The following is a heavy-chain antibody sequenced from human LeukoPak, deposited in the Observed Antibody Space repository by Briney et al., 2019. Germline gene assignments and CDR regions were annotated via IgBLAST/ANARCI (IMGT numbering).Heavy chain of an antibody. CDR3: ARVPVDCSGGSCYGFDY. Sequence: PSQTLSLTCTVSGGSISSGDYYWSWIRQPPGKGLEWIGYIYYSGGTYYNPSLKSRVTISVDTSKNQFSLKLSSVTAADTAVYYCARVPVDCSGGSCYGFDYWGQGTLVTVSS. CDR1: GGSISSGDYY. D-gene: IGHD2-15*01. CDR2: IYYSGGT. V-gene: IGHV4-30-4*01. J-gene: IGHJ4*02.